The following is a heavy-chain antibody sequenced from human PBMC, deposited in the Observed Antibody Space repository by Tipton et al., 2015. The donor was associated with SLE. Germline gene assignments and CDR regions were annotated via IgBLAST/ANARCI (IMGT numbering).Heavy chain of an antibody. V-gene: IGHV3-30*02. CDR3: AKAVGGWEPHSGGAFDI. CDR2: IRYDGSNK. J-gene: IGHJ3*02. Sequence: SLRLSCAASGFTFSSYGMHWVRQAPGKGLEWVAFIRYDGSNKYYADSVKGRFTISRDNSKNTLYLQMNSLRAEDTAVYYCAKAVGGWEPHSGGAFDIWGQGTMVTVSS. D-gene: IGHD1-26*01. CDR1: GFTFSSYG.